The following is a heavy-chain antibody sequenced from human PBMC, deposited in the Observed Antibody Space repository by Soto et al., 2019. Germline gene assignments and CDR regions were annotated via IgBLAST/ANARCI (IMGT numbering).Heavy chain of an antibody. Sequence: QVQLVESGGGVVQPGRSLRLSCAASGFTFSSYAMHWVRQAPGKGLEWVAVISYDGSNKYYADSVKGRFTISRDNSKNTLYLPMNSLRAEDTAVYYCARVGYSSSWYPSYFDYWGQGTLVTVSS. CDR1: GFTFSSYA. D-gene: IGHD6-13*01. J-gene: IGHJ4*02. CDR2: ISYDGSNK. V-gene: IGHV3-30-3*01. CDR3: ARVGYSSSWYPSYFDY.